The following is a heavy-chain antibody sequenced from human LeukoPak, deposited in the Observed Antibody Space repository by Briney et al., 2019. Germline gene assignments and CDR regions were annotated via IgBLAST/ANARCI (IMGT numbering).Heavy chain of an antibody. D-gene: IGHD3-22*01. V-gene: IGHV1-2*02. CDR2: INPNSGGT. Sequence: ASVTVSCKASGYTFTGYYMRWVRQAPGQGGEGMGWINPNSGGTNYAQKFQGRVTMTRDTSISTAYMELSRLRSDDTAVYYCARDYYDSSGYYYPKDYWGQGTLVTVSS. CDR3: ARDYYDSSGYYYPKDY. J-gene: IGHJ4*02. CDR1: GYTFTGYY.